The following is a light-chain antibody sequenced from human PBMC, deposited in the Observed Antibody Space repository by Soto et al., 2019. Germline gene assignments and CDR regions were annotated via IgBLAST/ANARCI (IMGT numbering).Light chain of an antibody. Sequence: QSALTQPASVSGSPGQSITISCTGTSSDVGSYNLVSWYQQHPGKAPKLMIYEGSKRPSGVSNRFSGSKSGNTASLTISGLQAEDEADYYCCSYAGSRDVVFGGWTKVTVL. CDR3: CSYAGSRDVV. V-gene: IGLV2-23*01. CDR1: SSDVGSYNL. CDR2: EGS. J-gene: IGLJ2*01.